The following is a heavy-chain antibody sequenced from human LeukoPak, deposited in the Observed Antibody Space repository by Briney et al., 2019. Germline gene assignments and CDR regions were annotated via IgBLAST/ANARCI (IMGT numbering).Heavy chain of an antibody. V-gene: IGHV3-23*01. J-gene: IGHJ4*02. D-gene: IGHD2-21*01. CDR2: ISGSGGST. CDR1: GFTFSSYA. Sequence: GGSLRLSCAASGFTFSSYAMSWVRQAPGKGLEWVLAISGSGGSTYYADSVKGRFTISRDNSKNTLYLQMNSLRAEDTAVYYCARHIVVVIAPYDYWGQGTLVTVSS. CDR3: ARHIVVVIAPYDY.